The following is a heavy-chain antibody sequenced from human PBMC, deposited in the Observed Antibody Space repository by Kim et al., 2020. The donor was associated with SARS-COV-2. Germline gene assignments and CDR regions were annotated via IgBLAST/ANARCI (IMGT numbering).Heavy chain of an antibody. D-gene: IGHD6-13*01. Sequence: TDYAESGKGRFTISRDNAKNTLYLQMDGLRAEDTAVYYCASLLDSRAGVSWGQGTLVTVSS. J-gene: IGHJ5*02. V-gene: IGHV3-74*01. CDR2: T. CDR3: ASLLDSRAGVS.